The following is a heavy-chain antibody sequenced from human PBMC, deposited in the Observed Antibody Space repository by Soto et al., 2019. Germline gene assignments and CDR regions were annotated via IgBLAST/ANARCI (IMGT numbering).Heavy chain of an antibody. CDR2: ISYDGSNK. V-gene: IGHV3-30-3*01. J-gene: IGHJ4*02. Sequence: GGSLRLSCAASGFTFSSYAMHWFRQAPGKGLEWVAVISYDGSNKYYADSVKGRFTISRDNSKNTLYLQMNSLRAEDTAVYYCARDRAWRRRDGYNYGWYFDYWGQGTLVTVSS. CDR3: ARDRAWRRRDGYNYGWYFDY. CDR1: GFTFSSYA. D-gene: IGHD5-12*01.